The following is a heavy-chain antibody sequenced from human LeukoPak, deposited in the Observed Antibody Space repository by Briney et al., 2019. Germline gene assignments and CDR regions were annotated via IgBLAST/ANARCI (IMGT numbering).Heavy chain of an antibody. CDR2: IFDSGTTNYNPST. V-gene: IGHV4-59*11. Sequence: SETLSLTCTVSGGSIISHFWSWIRQPPGKGPEWIGYIFDSGTTNYNPSTNYNPSLKSRVTVSLDTSKNPFSLKLSSVTAADTAVYFCARGGVTTIAQYDYWGQGILVTVSS. CDR1: GGSIISHF. D-gene: IGHD5-12*01. CDR3: ARGGVTTIAQYDY. J-gene: IGHJ4*02.